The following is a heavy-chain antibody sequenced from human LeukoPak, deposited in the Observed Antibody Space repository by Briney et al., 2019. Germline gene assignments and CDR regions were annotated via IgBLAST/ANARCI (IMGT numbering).Heavy chain of an antibody. J-gene: IGHJ4*02. D-gene: IGHD6-19*01. CDR3: ARERIAVAGDYYFDY. CDR1: GFTFSSYG. CDR2: IWYDGSNK. Sequence: GRSLRLSCAESGFTFSSYGMRWVRQAPGKGLEWVAVIWYDGSNKYYADSVKRRFTISRDNSKNTLYLQMNSLRAEDTAVYYCARERIAVAGDYYFDYWGQGTLVTVSS. V-gene: IGHV3-33*01.